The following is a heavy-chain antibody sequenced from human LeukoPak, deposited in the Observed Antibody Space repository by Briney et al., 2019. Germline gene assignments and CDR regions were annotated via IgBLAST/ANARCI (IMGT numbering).Heavy chain of an antibody. V-gene: IGHV4-59*01. Sequence: SETLSLTCTVSGGSISSYYWSWIRQPPGKGLEWIGYIYYSGSTNYNPSLKSRVTISVDTSKNQFSLKLSSVTAADTAVYYCARVGTGTDAFDIWGRGTMVTVSS. CDR3: ARVGTGTDAFDI. J-gene: IGHJ3*02. CDR1: GGSISSYY. CDR2: IYYSGST. D-gene: IGHD1-1*01.